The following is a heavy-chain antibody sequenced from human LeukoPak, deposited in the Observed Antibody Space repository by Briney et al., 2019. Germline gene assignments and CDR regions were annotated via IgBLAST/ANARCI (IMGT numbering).Heavy chain of an antibody. D-gene: IGHD6-13*01. CDR3: ARVVAAAGNNWFDP. CDR1: GDSISSGGYS. CDR2: IHDSGST. V-gene: IGHV4-30-4*07. Sequence: SETLSLTCAVSGDSISSGGYSWSWIRRTPGKGLEWIAYIHDSGSTYNNPSLKTRLSISIDTSKNQFSLKLNSVTAADTALYYCARVVAAAGNNWFDPWGQGTLVTVSS. J-gene: IGHJ5*02.